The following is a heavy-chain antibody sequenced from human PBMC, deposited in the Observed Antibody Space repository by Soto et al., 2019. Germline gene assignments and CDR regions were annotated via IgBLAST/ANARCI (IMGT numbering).Heavy chain of an antibody. V-gene: IGHV1-18*01. J-gene: IGHJ3*02. CDR2: ISAYNGNT. Sequence: ASVKVSCKASGYTFTIYGISWVRQAPGQGLEWMGWISAYNGNTNYAQKLQGRVTMTTDTSTSTAYMELRSLRSDDTAVYYCARIAKGAYYDFWSGSGPDAFDIWGQGTMVTVSS. CDR3: ARIAKGAYYDFWSGSGPDAFDI. CDR1: GYTFTIYG. D-gene: IGHD3-3*01.